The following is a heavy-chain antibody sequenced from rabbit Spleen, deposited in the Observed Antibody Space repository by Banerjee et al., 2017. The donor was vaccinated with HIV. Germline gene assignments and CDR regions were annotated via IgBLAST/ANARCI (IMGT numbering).Heavy chain of an antibody. V-gene: IGHV1S45*01. CDR3: ARDSSSSFSSYGMDL. CDR1: GFSFSSSLY. J-gene: IGHJ6*01. CDR2: IYAGSSGSS. D-gene: IGHD1-1*01. Sequence: QEQLEESGGDLVKPEGSPTLTCTASGFSFSSSLYMCWVRQAPGKGLEWIACIYAGSSGSSYYASWAKGRFTISKTSSTTVALQMTSLTAADTATYFCARDSSSSFSSYGMDLWGPGTLVTVS.